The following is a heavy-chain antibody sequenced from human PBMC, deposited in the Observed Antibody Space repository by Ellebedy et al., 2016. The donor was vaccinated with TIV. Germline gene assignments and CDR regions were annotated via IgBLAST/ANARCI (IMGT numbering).Heavy chain of an antibody. CDR2: ISWNGGSI. J-gene: IGHJ6*02. CDR1: GFTFDDYA. Sequence: SLKISCAASGFTFDDYAMHWVRQAPGKGLEWVSKISWNGGSIGYADSVKGRFTIYRDNAKNSLYLQMNSLRVADMAVYYCAKEKGTTVYAMDVWGQGTTVTVSS. CDR3: AKEKGTTVYAMDV. V-gene: IGHV3-9*03. D-gene: IGHD4-17*01.